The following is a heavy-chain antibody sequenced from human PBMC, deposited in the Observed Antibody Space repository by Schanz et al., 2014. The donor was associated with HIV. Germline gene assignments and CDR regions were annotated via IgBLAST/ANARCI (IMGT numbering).Heavy chain of an antibody. D-gene: IGHD1-26*01. Sequence: QVQLVQSGAEVKKPGASVKVSRKASGYTFTSYDINWVRQATGQGLEWMGWMNPNSGNTGYAQKFQGRVTMTRNTSISTAYMELSSLRSEDTAVYYCARRGLVGATLYYYYYGMDVWGQGTTVTVSS. J-gene: IGHJ6*02. CDR1: GYTFTSYD. V-gene: IGHV1-8*01. CDR2: MNPNSGNT. CDR3: ARRGLVGATLYYYYYGMDV.